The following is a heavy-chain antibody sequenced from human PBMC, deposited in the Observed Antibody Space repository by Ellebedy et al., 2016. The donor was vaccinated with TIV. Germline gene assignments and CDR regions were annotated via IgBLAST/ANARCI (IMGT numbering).Heavy chain of an antibody. D-gene: IGHD3-3*01. J-gene: IGHJ4*02. CDR3: AREHVRLLDWEQHFDY. V-gene: IGHV3-33*08. Sequence: GGSLRLSCAASGFTFSDYGMHWVRQAPGKGLEWVAVIWYDGGNKYYADSVKGRFTISRDNSKSTLYLQMNSLGAEDTATYYCAREHVRLLDWEQHFDYWGQGTLVTVSS. CDR2: IWYDGGNK. CDR1: GFTFSDYG.